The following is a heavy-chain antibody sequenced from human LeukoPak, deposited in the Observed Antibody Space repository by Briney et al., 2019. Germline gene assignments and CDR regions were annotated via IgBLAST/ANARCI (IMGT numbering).Heavy chain of an antibody. CDR2: ISYDGSNK. D-gene: IGHD6-19*01. CDR3: AKDRWPYSSGGYYFDY. Sequence: GRSLRLSCAASGFTFGSYGMHWVRQAPGKGLEWVAVISYDGSNKYYADSVKGRFTISRDNSKNTLYLQMNSLRAEDTAVYYCAKDRWPYSSGGYYFDYWGQGTLVTVSS. CDR1: GFTFGSYG. J-gene: IGHJ4*02. V-gene: IGHV3-30*18.